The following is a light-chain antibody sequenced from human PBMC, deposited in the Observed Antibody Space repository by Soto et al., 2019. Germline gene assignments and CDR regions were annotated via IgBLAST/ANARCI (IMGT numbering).Light chain of an antibody. V-gene: IGKV4-1*01. CDR1: QSVFFSPNNKNY. CDR2: WAS. Sequence: QSPGSLSVSMGERATINCKSSQSVFFSPNNKNYLAWYQQKPGQPPKLLIYWASIRESGVPDRFSGSGSGTDFTLTISSLQAEDVAVYYCQQYYSTPLTFGGGTKVDIK. J-gene: IGKJ4*01. CDR3: QQYYSTPLT.